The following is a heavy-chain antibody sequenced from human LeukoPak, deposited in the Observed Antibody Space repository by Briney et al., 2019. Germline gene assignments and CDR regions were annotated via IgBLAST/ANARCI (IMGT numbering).Heavy chain of an antibody. Sequence: SETLSLTCTVSGGSISSYYWSWIRKPPGKGLEWLGYIYYSGSTNYNPSLKSRVTISVDTSKNQFSLKLSSVTAADTAVYYCAREGGNYYYYGMDVWGQGTTVTVSS. CDR3: AREGGNYYYYGMDV. CDR2: IYYSGST. CDR1: GGSISSYY. V-gene: IGHV4-59*01. D-gene: IGHD3-16*01. J-gene: IGHJ6*02.